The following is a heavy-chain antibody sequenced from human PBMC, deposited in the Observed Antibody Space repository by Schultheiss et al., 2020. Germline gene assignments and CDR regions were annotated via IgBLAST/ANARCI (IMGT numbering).Heavy chain of an antibody. V-gene: IGHV4-34*01. CDR3: ARGQGSTSRYFGGYYYYYYMDV. CDR1: GGSFSGYY. CDR2: INRNT. Sequence: SQTLSLTCAVYGGSFSGYYWTWIRQPPGKGLEWIGEINRNTKYNPSLKSRVTISVDTSKNQFSLKLNAVTAADTAVYYCARGQGSTSRYFGGYYYYYYMDVWGKGTTVTGSS. J-gene: IGHJ6*03. D-gene: IGHD2-2*01.